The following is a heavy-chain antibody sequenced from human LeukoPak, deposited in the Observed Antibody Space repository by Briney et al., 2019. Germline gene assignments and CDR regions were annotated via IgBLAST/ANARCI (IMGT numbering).Heavy chain of an antibody. CDR1: GYTFTGYY. Sequence: ASVKVSCKASGYTFTGYYMHWVRQAPGQGLEWMGWINPNSGGTNYAQKFQGRVTMTRDTSISTAYMELSRLRSDDTAVYYCARALTIFGVVTPYNWLDPWGQGTLVTVSS. CDR2: INPNSGGT. V-gene: IGHV1-2*02. CDR3: ARALTIFGVVTPYNWLDP. D-gene: IGHD3-3*01. J-gene: IGHJ5*02.